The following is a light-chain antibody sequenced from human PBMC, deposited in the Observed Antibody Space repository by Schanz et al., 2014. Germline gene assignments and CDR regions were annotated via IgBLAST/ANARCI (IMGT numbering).Light chain of an antibody. CDR3: QQYYSYWA. J-gene: IGKJ1*01. CDR2: GAS. Sequence: DIQMPQSPSSLSASVGDRVFITCRASQGISNHVAWFQQQPGKAPKFLIYGASSLGSGVPSKFSGSGSGTEFTLTISSLQPDDFATYYCQQYYSYWAFGQGTKVEIK. CDR1: QGISNH. V-gene: IGKV1-16*02.